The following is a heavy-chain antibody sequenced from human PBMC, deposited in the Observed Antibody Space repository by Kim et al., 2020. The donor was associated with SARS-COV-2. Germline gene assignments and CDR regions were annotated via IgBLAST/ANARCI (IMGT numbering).Heavy chain of an antibody. V-gene: IGHV4-59*08. CDR3: ARMSSSWYLDY. CDR2: IYYSGST. D-gene: IGHD6-13*01. Sequence: SGTLSLTCTVSGGSISGYYWSWIRQPPGKGLEWIGYIYYSGSTNYNPSLKSRVTISVDTSKNQFSLKLSSVTAADTAVYYCARMSSSWYLDYWGQGTLVTVSS. CDR1: GGSISGYY. J-gene: IGHJ4*02.